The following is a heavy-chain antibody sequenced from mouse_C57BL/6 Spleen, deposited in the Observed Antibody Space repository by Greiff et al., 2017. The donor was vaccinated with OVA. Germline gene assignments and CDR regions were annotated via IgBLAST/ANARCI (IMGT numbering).Heavy chain of an antibody. CDR3: ARGGTVVATDFAY. J-gene: IGHJ3*01. CDR1: GYTFTDYN. D-gene: IGHD1-1*01. Sequence: VQLQQSGPELVKPGASVKIPCKASGYTFTDYNMDWVKQSHGKGLEWIGDINPNHGGTIYNQKFKGKATLTVDKSSSTAYMELRSLTSEDTAVYDCARGGTVVATDFAYWGQGTLVTVSA. CDR2: INPNHGGT. V-gene: IGHV1-18*01.